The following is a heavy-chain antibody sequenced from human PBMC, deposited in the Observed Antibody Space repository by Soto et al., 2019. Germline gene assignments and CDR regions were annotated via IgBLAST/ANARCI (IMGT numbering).Heavy chain of an antibody. CDR3: ARSSGYHDTYPTNQYFHH. V-gene: IGHV3-7*01. CDR2: INQDGSQK. Sequence: XGSLKLSCSASGFTFSTYWMTWVRQAPGKGLEWVANINQDGSQKYYVDSVKGRFTISRDNARNSLYLQLNSLRADDTAMFYCARSSGYHDTYPTNQYFHHWGQGNLVTVSS. CDR1: GFTFSTYW. J-gene: IGHJ1*01. D-gene: IGHD5-18*01.